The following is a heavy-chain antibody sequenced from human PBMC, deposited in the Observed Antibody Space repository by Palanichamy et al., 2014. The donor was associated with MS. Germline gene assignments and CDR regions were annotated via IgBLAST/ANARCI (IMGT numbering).Heavy chain of an antibody. D-gene: IGHD6-6*01. CDR1: VAPSVVTT. CDR3: ARGQFSSSIEY. V-gene: IGHV4-59*01. Sequence: QLQESGPGLVKPSRPCPSPALSLVAPSVVTTGAGSGSPQEGTGVDWVYLLQWEHQLQPSLKSRVTISVDTSKNQFSLKLSSVTAADTAVYYCARGQFSSSIEYWGQGTLVTVSS. CDR2: LLQWEH. J-gene: IGHJ4*02.